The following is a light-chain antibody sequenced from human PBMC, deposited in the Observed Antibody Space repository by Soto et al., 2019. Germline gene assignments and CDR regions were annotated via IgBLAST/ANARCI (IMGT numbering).Light chain of an antibody. CDR2: DNI. CDR1: SSNIGAGFD. J-gene: IGLJ2*01. CDR3: QSYDRTRSGSV. Sequence: QSVLTQPHSVSGTPGQRVTISCTGSSSNIGAGFDVHWYQQLPRAPPKLLIYDNINRPSGVPDRYSGSKSGTSASLAITGLQAEDEADYYCQSYDRTRSGSVFGGGTKLTVL. V-gene: IGLV1-40*01.